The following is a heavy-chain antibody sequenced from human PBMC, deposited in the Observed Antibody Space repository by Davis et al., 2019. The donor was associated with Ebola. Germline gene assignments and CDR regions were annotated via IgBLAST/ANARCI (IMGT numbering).Heavy chain of an antibody. D-gene: IGHD3-10*01. Sequence: GESLKISCAASGFTVSSNYMSWVRQAPGKGLEWVSVIYSGGSTYYADSVKGRFTISRDNSKNTLYLQMNSLRAEDTAVYYCATQQIWFGEVEWGQGTLVTVSS. V-gene: IGHV3-53*01. CDR2: IYSGGST. CDR1: GFTVSSNY. CDR3: ATQQIWFGEVE. J-gene: IGHJ4*02.